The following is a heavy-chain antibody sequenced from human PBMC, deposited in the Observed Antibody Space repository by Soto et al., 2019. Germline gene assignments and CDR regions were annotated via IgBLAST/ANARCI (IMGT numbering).Heavy chain of an antibody. Sequence: SETLSLTCAVYGGSFSGYYWSWIRQPPGKGLEWIGEINHSGSTNYNPSLKSRVTISVDTSKNQFSLKLSSVTAADTAVYYCARGVSSHSDILNGYCFFDYWGQGTLVTVSS. D-gene: IGHD3-9*01. V-gene: IGHV4-34*01. CDR1: GGSFSGYY. CDR2: INHSGST. J-gene: IGHJ4*02. CDR3: ARGVSSHSDILNGYCFFDY.